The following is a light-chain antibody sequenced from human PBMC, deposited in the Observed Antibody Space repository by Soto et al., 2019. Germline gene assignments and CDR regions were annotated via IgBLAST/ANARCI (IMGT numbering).Light chain of an antibody. J-gene: IGKJ4*01. Sequence: DIPMTQSPSSLSASVGDRVTITCRASQSISSYLNWYQQKPGKAPKLVIYAASSLQSGVPSTFSGSGSGTDFTLTISSLQPEDVATYYCQQSYSAPLTFGGVTKVEIK. V-gene: IGKV1-39*01. CDR3: QQSYSAPLT. CDR2: AAS. CDR1: QSISSY.